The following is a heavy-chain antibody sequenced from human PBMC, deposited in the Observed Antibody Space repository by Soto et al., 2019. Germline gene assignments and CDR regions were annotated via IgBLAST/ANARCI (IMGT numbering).Heavy chain of an antibody. J-gene: IGHJ4*02. D-gene: IGHD5-18*01. CDR3: ARDWGYSYGYFES. CDR1: GDSVSSNTVA. V-gene: IGHV6-1*01. CDR2: TYYRSRWFN. Sequence: PSQTLSLTCAISGDSVSSNTVAWNWIRQSPSRGLEWLGRTYYRSRWFNDYAVSVKSRITINADTSKNRFSLQLNSVTPEDTAVYYCARDWGYSYGYFESWGQGTLVTVSS.